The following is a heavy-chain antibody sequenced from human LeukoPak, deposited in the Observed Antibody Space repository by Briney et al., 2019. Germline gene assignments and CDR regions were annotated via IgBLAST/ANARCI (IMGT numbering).Heavy chain of an antibody. V-gene: IGHV3-11*04. D-gene: IGHD3-10*01. Sequence: GGSLRLSCAASGFTFSDYYMSWIRQAPGKVLERVSYISSSGSTIYYADSVKGRFTISRDNAKNSLYLQMNSLRAEDTAVYSCARDPYGSGSFLDYWGQGTLVTVSS. CDR2: ISSSGSTI. CDR1: GFTFSDYY. J-gene: IGHJ4*02. CDR3: ARDPYGSGSFLDY.